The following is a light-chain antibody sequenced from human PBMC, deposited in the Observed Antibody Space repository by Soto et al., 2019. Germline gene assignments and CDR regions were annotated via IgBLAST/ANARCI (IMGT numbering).Light chain of an antibody. Sequence: EIVLTQSPATLSLSPGERVTLSCRASQNVSTYLAWYQQKPGQAPRLLIYDASNRATGIPARFSGSGSGTDVTLTISSLEPEDVAVYYCQQRTNWLTFGPGTKVDIK. CDR3: QQRTNWLT. V-gene: IGKV3-11*01. J-gene: IGKJ3*01. CDR1: QNVSTY. CDR2: DAS.